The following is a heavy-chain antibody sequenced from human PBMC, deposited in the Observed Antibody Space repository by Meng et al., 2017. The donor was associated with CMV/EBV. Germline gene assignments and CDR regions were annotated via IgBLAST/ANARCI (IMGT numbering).Heavy chain of an antibody. CDR2: IYYSGST. D-gene: IGHD2-2*01. V-gene: IGHV4-59*01. Sequence: SETLSLTCTVSGGSISSYYWSWIRQPPGKGLEWIGYIYYSGSTNYNPSLKSRVTISVDTSKNQFSLKLSSVTAAHTAVYYCARVRVPAATYYYYGMDVWGQGTTVTVSS. CDR3: ARVRVPAATYYYYGMDV. J-gene: IGHJ6*02. CDR1: GGSISSYY.